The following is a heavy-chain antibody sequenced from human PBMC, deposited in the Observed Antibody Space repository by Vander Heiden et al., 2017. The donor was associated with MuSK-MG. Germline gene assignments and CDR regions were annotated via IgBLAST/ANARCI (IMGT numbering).Heavy chain of an antibody. D-gene: IGHD6-19*01. CDR1: GFTFSSYG. CDR3: AKEDSGWYVDYYYFMDV. J-gene: IGHJ6*03. V-gene: IGHV3-23*01. Sequence: EVQLLESGGGLVQPGGSLRLSCAASGFTFSSYGMSWVRQAPGKGLEWVSGISGSGGGGSTYYADSVKGRFTISRDNSKNTLYLQMNTLRAEDTAVYYCAKEDSGWYVDYYYFMDVWGKGTAVTVSS. CDR2: ISGSGGGGST.